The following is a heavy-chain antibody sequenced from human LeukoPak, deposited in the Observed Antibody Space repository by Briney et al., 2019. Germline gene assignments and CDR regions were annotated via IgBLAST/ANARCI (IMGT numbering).Heavy chain of an antibody. J-gene: IGHJ6*02. Sequence: ASVKVSCKASGYTFTSYDINWVRQATGQGLEWMGWMNPNSGNTGYAQKLQGRVTMTRNTSISTAYMELSSLRSEDTAVYYCATKQYYDFWSGYYTHYYYYGMDVWGQGTTVTVSS. CDR3: ATKQYYDFWSGYYTHYYYYGMDV. CDR2: MNPNSGNT. D-gene: IGHD3-3*01. CDR1: GYTFTSYD. V-gene: IGHV1-8*01.